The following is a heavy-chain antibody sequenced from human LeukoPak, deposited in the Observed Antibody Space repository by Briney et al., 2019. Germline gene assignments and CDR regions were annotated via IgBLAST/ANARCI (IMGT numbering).Heavy chain of an antibody. CDR1: GFTFSSYW. CDR2: IKQDGREK. Sequence: GGSLRLSCAASGFTFSSYWMSWVRQAPGKGLEWVANIKQDGREKYYVDSVKGRFTISRDNAKNSLYLQMNSLRAEGTAVYYCASLMVPGYFYWYFDLWGRGTLVTVSS. V-gene: IGHV3-7*01. J-gene: IGHJ2*01. CDR3: ASLMVPGYFYWYFDL. D-gene: IGHD3-9*01.